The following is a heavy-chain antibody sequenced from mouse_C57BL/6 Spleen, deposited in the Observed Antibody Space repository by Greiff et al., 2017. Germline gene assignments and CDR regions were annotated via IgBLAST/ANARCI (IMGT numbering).Heavy chain of an antibody. V-gene: IGHV1-82*01. D-gene: IGHD2-2*01. CDR3: ARIGYPLYAMDY. J-gene: IGHJ4*01. Sequence: QVQLKESGPELVKPGASVKISCKASGYAFSSSWMNWVKQRPGKGLEWIGRIYPGDGDTNYNGKFKGKATLTADKSSSTAYMQLSSLTSEDSAVYFCARIGYPLYAMDYWGQGTSVTVSS. CDR1: GYAFSSSW. CDR2: IYPGDGDT.